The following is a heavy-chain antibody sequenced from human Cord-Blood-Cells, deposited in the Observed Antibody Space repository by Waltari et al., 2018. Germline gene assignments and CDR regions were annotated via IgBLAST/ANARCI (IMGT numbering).Heavy chain of an antibody. Sequence: QVQLVQSGAEVKKPGASVKVSCKASCYTFTGYYMHWLQQAPGQGLEWMGWINPNSGGTNYAQKFQGWVTMTRDTSISTAYMELSRLRSDDTAVYYCARDQGDLDAFDIWGQGTMVTVSS. CDR3: ARDQGDLDAFDI. CDR2: INPNSGGT. V-gene: IGHV1-2*04. D-gene: IGHD3-16*01. J-gene: IGHJ3*02. CDR1: CYTFTGYY.